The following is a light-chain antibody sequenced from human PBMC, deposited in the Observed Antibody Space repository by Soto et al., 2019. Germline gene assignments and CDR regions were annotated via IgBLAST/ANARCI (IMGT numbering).Light chain of an antibody. V-gene: IGKV1-9*01. J-gene: IGKJ3*01. CDR3: QQLNSYPLT. CDR1: QGISSY. Sequence: DIQLTQSPSFLSASVGDRVTITCRASQGISSYLAWYQQKPGKAPKLLIYAASTLQSGVPSRFSCSGSGTEFTLTISSLQPEDFANYYCQQLNSYPLTFGTGTKVDIK. CDR2: AAS.